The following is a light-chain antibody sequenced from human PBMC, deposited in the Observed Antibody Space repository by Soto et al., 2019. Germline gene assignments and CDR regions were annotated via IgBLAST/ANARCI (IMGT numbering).Light chain of an antibody. CDR2: AAS. Sequence: DIQMTQSPSSLSASVGDTVTITCRASQGIIDYLAWYQQRPGKAPKLLMYAASTLHTGVPSRFSGSGAGTDFTLTISNRQPEDVASYYCQKYETAPQTFGQGTRVEL. CDR1: QGIIDY. V-gene: IGKV1-27*01. J-gene: IGKJ1*01. CDR3: QKYETAPQT.